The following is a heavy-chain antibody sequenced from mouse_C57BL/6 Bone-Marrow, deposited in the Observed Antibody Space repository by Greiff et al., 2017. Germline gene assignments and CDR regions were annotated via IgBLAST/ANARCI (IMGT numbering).Heavy chain of an antibody. J-gene: IGHJ4*01. D-gene: IGHD1-1*01. CDR3: ARQYGSSPYYAMDY. V-gene: IGHV1-4*01. CDR2: INPSSGYT. Sequence: VQLQQSGAELARPGASVKMSCKASGYTFTSYTMHWVKQRPGQGLEWIGYINPSSGYTKYNQKFKDKATLTADKSSSTAYMQLSSLTSEDSAVYYCARQYGSSPYYAMDYWGQGTSVTVSS. CDR1: GYTFTSYT.